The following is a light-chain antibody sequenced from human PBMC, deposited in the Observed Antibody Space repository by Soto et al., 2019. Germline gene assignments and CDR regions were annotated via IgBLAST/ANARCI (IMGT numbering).Light chain of an antibody. CDR2: DNH. V-gene: IGLV1-51*01. Sequence: QSVLTQPPAVSAAPGQTVTISCSGTSSNIGANYVSWYQQLPGTAPKLIISDNHNRPSGIPARLSGSKTGTSATLVITGLQAGDEGDYYCATWDTRMRALLFGGGTKVTVL. CDR3: ATWDTRMRALL. CDR1: SSNIGANY. J-gene: IGLJ2*01.